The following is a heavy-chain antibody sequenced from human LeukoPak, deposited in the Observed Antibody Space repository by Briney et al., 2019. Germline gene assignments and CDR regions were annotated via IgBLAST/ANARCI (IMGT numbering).Heavy chain of an antibody. Sequence: EPGGSLRLSCAASGFTFSNYAMSWVRQAPGKGLEWVSAISGSGGSTYYADSVKGRFTISRDNSKNTLYLQMNSLRAEDTAVYYCAKDSRVYDFWSGYSAPGWFDPWGQGTLVTVSS. J-gene: IGHJ5*02. CDR2: ISGSGGST. V-gene: IGHV3-23*01. D-gene: IGHD3-3*01. CDR3: AKDSRVYDFWSGYSAPGWFDP. CDR1: GFTFSNYA.